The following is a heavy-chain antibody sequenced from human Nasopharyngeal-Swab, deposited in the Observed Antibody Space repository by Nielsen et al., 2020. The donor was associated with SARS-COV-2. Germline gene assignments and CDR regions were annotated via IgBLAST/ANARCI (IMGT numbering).Heavy chain of an antibody. CDR1: GFTFSSSW. CDR3: ATVGVGY. D-gene: IGHD4-23*01. CDR2: INRDGSTI. Sequence: GGSLRLSCAASGFTFSSSWMQWVRQAPGKGLAWVSRINRDGSTITYADSVKGRFTISRDNAKNTLYLQMNSLRAEDTAAYYCATVGVGYWGQGTLVTVSS. V-gene: IGHV3-74*01. J-gene: IGHJ4*02.